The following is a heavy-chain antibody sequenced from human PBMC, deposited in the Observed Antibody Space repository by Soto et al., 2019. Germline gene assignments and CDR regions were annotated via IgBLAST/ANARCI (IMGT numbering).Heavy chain of an antibody. V-gene: IGHV4-4*07. CDR2: IYTSGST. CDR1: GGSISSYY. CDR3: ARDRRSGPYSSSPDWFDP. Sequence: ASETLSLTCTVSGGSISSYYWSWIRQPAGKRLEWIGRIYTSGSTNYNPSLKSRVTMSVDTSKNQFSLKLSSVTAADTAVYYCARDRRSGPYSSSPDWFDPWGQGTLVTV. J-gene: IGHJ5*02. D-gene: IGHD6-6*01.